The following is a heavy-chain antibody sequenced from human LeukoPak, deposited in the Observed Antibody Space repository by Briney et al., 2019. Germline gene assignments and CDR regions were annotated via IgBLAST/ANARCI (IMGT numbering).Heavy chain of an antibody. CDR3: ARPLVF. J-gene: IGHJ4*02. CDR2: ISGSGTTI. V-gene: IGHV3-48*03. CDR1: RFTFSNYE. Sequence: GGSLRLSCAASRFTFSNYEMKWVRQAPGKGLEWVSYISGSGTTIYYSDYVKGRFTISRDNAKNSLYLQMNSLRDEDTAVYYCARPLVFWGQGTLVTVSS.